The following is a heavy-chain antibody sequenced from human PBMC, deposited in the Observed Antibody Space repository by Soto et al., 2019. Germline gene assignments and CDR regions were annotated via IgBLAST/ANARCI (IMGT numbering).Heavy chain of an antibody. CDR3: AREILSYDSSGYYFGYYYYYGMDV. Sequence: EVQLVESGGGLVKPGGSLRLSCAASGFTFSSYSMNWVRQAPGKGLEWVSSISSSSSYIYYADSVKGRFTISRDNAKNSLDVQMNSLRAEDPAVYYCAREILSYDSSGYYFGYYYYYGMDVWGQGTTVTVSS. CDR1: GFTFSSYS. V-gene: IGHV3-21*01. D-gene: IGHD3-22*01. J-gene: IGHJ6*02. CDR2: ISSSSSYI.